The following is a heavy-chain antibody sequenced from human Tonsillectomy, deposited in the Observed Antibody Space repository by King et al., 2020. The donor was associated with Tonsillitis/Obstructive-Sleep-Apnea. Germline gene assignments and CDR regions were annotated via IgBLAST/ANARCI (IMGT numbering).Heavy chain of an antibody. J-gene: IGHJ6*02. D-gene: IGHD3-9*01. CDR2: INHSGST. Sequence: HVQLQQWGAGLLKPSETLSLTCAVYGGSFSYYYWSWIRQSPGKGLEWIGEINHSGSTNYNPSLKSRVTISVDTSKNQFSLKLSSVTAADTAVYYCARGPDYVIVTGDDYYYYYGMDVWGQGTTVTVSS. V-gene: IGHV4-34*01. CDR1: GGSFSYYY. CDR3: ARGPDYVIVTGDDYYYYYGMDV.